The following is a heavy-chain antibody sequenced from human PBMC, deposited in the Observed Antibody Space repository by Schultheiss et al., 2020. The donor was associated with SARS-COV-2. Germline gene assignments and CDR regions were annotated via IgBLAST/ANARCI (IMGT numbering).Heavy chain of an antibody. CDR3: ARALSTGWYEKYYYGMDV. CDR1: GFTFSDYY. Sequence: GGSLRLSCAASGFTFSDYYMSGVRQAPGKGLEWVAVISYDGSNKYYADSVRGRFTISRDNAKSTLFLQMNSLRPEDTAVYYCARALSTGWYEKYYYGMDVWGQGTTVTVSS. D-gene: IGHD6-19*01. J-gene: IGHJ6*02. CDR2: ISYDGSNK. V-gene: IGHV3-30*01.